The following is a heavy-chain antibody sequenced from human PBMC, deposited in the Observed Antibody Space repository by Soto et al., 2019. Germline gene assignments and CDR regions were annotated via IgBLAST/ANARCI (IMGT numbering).Heavy chain of an antibody. Sequence: SATLSLTCTVSGGSVSSGSYYWSWIRQPPGKGLEWIGYIYYSGSTNYNPSLKSRVTISVDTSKNQFSLKLSSVTAADTAVYYCARGXMAIFGVVIMGANWFDPWGQGTLVTVSS. CDR1: GGSVSSGSYY. D-gene: IGHD3-3*01. V-gene: IGHV4-61*01. CDR3: ARGXMAIFGVVIMGANWFDP. CDR2: IYYSGST. J-gene: IGHJ5*02.